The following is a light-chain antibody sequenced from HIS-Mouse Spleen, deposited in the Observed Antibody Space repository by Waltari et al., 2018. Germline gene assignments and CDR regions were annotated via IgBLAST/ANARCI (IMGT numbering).Light chain of an antibody. J-gene: IGKJ4*01. CDR1: QSVSSSY. CDR2: GAS. V-gene: IGKV3-20*01. Sequence: EIVLTQSPGTLSLSPGERATLSCRARQSVSSSYLAWDQQKPGRAPRLLIHGASSRATGIPDRFSGSGSGTDFTLTISRLEPEDFAVYYCQQYGSSPPLTFGGGTKVEIK. CDR3: QQYGSSPPLT.